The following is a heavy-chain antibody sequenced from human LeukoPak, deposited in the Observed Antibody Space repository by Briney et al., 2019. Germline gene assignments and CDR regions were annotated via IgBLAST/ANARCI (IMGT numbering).Heavy chain of an antibody. Sequence: GASVKVSCKASGYTFTSYDINWVRQATGQGLEWMGWMNPNSGNTGYAQKFQGRVTMTRNTSISTAYMELSSPRSEDTAVYYCARARRAARPPFYYYYYMDVWGKGTTVTVSS. V-gene: IGHV1-8*01. J-gene: IGHJ6*03. D-gene: IGHD6-6*01. CDR1: GYTFTSYD. CDR2: MNPNSGNT. CDR3: ARARRAARPPFYYYYYMDV.